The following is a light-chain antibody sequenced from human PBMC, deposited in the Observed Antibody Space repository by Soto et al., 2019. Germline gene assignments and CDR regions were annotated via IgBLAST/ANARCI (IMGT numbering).Light chain of an antibody. V-gene: IGKV3-11*01. CDR1: PSVSSY. CDR3: QQRSNWPT. J-gene: IGKJ2*01. CDR2: DAS. Sequence: EIVLTQSPATLSLSPGERATLSCRASPSVSSYLAWYQQQPGQAPRLLIYDASNRATGIPARCSGSGSGTDFTLTISRLEPEDFAVYYCQQRSNWPTLGQGTKLEIK.